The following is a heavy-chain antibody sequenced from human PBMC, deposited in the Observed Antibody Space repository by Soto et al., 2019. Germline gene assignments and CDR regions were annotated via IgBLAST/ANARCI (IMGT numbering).Heavy chain of an antibody. D-gene: IGHD3-3*01. CDR3: ARGRGGYYYDFWSGYSNWFDP. CDR1: GGSFSGYY. V-gene: IGHV4-34*01. CDR2: INHSGST. J-gene: IGHJ5*02. Sequence: PSETLSLTCAVYGGSFSGYYWSWIRQPPGKGLEWIGEINHSGSTDYNPSLKSRVTISVDTSKNQFSLKLSSVTAADTAVYYCARGRGGYYYDFWSGYSNWFDPWGQGTLVTVSS.